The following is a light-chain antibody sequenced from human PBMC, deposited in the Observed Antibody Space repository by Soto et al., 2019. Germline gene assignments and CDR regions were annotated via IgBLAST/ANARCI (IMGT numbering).Light chain of an antibody. J-gene: IGKJ3*01. Sequence: SSLSASVGDRVTITCRASQGISNYLAWYQQKPGKVPKLLIYAASTLQSGVPSRFSGSGPGTDFTLTISSLQPEDVATYYCQKYNSSPRTFGPGTKVDIK. CDR3: QKYNSSPRT. V-gene: IGKV1-27*01. CDR2: AAS. CDR1: QGISNY.